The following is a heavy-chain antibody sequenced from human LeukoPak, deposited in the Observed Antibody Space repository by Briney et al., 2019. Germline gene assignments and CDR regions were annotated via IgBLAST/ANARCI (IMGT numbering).Heavy chain of an antibody. Sequence: GGSLRLSCAASGFTVSSNYMSWVRQAPGKRLEWVSIIYSGGSTFYADSVKGRFTISRDNSKNTLYLQMNSLRAEDTAVYYCAKDPYSSGPYNWFDPWGQGTLVTVSS. CDR2: IYSGGST. V-gene: IGHV3-53*01. CDR1: GFTVSSNY. J-gene: IGHJ5*02. CDR3: AKDPYSSGPYNWFDP. D-gene: IGHD6-19*01.